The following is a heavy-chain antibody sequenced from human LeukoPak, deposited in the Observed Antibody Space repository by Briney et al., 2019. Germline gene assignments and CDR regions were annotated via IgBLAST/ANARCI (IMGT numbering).Heavy chain of an antibody. CDR2: ISYDGSNK. V-gene: IGHV3-30*18. CDR1: GFTFSSYG. D-gene: IGHD3-3*01. Sequence: GRSLRLSCAASGFTFSSYGMHWVRQAPGKGLEWVAVISYDGSNKYYADSVKGRFTISRDNSKNTLYLQMNSLRAEDTAVYYCAKAPVGYYDFWGFDPWGQGTLVTVSS. J-gene: IGHJ5*02. CDR3: AKAPVGYYDFWGFDP.